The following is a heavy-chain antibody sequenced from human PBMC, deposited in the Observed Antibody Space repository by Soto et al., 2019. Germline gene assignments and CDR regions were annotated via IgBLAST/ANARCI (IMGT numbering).Heavy chain of an antibody. Sequence: QLQLQESGPGLVKPSETLSLTCTVSGGSISSSSYYWGWIRQPPGKGLEWIGSIYYSGSTYYNPSLKSRVTISVDTSKNQFSLKLSSVTAADTAVYYCARHVGYCGGDCYPDYWGQGTLVTVSS. CDR1: GGSISSSSYY. J-gene: IGHJ4*02. V-gene: IGHV4-39*01. CDR3: ARHVGYCGGDCYPDY. D-gene: IGHD2-21*01. CDR2: IYYSGST.